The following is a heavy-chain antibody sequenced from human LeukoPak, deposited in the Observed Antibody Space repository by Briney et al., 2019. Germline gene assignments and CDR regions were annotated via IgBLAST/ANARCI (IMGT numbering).Heavy chain of an antibody. CDR3: ARGPFGQLVDNWFDP. Sequence: SVKVSCKASGGTFSSYAISWVRQAPGQGLEWMGRIILIFGTANYAQKFQGRVTITTDGPTSTAYMELSRLRPEDTAVYYCARGPFGQLVDNWFDPWGQGTLVTVSS. J-gene: IGHJ5*02. V-gene: IGHV1-69*05. CDR2: IILIFGTA. CDR1: GGTFSSYA. D-gene: IGHD6-6*01.